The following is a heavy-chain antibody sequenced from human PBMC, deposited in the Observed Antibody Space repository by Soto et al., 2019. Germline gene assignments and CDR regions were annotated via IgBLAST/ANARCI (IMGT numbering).Heavy chain of an antibody. CDR3: ARVSRGPLDN. V-gene: IGHV1-69*01. CDR2: VIPIFQTP. Sequence: QAQLVQSGAEVKKPGSSVKVSCKASGGSFSDYTINWVRQAPGQGLEWMGGVIPIFQTPTYAQNFQGRVTITADESTSTAYMELNSLTSGDTAVYYCARVSRGPLDNWGQGTLVTVSS. D-gene: IGHD3-10*01. J-gene: IGHJ4*02. CDR1: GGSFSDYT.